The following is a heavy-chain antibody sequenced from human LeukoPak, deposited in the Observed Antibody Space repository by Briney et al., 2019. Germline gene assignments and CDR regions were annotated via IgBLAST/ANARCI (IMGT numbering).Heavy chain of an antibody. CDR1: GCTFPRYV. CDR3: AKSRFMVRGANPGNWFDR. Sequence: ASVTVSCKASGCTFPRYVINWVRQPTGKGLEWMGRMNPNSGNKGYAQKFQGRATMTRNTSLITAYMELSSLRSEDTAVDYCAKSRFMVRGANPGNWFDRWGQGTLVTVSS. V-gene: IGHV1-8*01. CDR2: MNPNSGNK. D-gene: IGHD3-10*01. J-gene: IGHJ5*02.